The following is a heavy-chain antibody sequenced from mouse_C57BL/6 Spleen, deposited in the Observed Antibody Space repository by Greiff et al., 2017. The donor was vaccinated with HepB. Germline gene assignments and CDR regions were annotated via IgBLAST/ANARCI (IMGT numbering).Heavy chain of an antibody. Sequence: EVKLVESEGGLVQPGSSMKLSCTASGFTFSDYYMAWVRQVPEKGLEWVANINYDGSSTYYLDSLKSRFIISRDNAKNILYLQMSSLKSEDTATYYCASIDYDYDYYAMDYWGEGTSVTVSS. CDR2: INYDGSST. CDR1: GFTFSDYY. V-gene: IGHV5-16*01. D-gene: IGHD2-4*01. J-gene: IGHJ4*01. CDR3: ASIDYDYDYYAMDY.